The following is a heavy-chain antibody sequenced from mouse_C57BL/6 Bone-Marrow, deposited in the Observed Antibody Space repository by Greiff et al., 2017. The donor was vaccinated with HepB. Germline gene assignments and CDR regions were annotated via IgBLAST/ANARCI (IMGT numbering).Heavy chain of an antibody. D-gene: IGHD1-1*01. CDR2: IYPRNSDT. CDR3: TRGTLRDYFDY. Sequence: EVMLVESGTVLARPGASVKMSCKTSGYTFTSYWMHWVKQRPGQGLEWIGAIYPRNSDTSYNQKFKGKAKLTAVTSASTAYMELSSLTNEDSAVYYCTRGTLRDYFDYWGQGTTLTVSS. CDR1: GYTFTSYW. V-gene: IGHV1-5*01. J-gene: IGHJ2*01.